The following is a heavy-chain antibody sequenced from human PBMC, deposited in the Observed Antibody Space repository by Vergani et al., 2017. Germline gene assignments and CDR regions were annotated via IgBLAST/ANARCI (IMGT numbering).Heavy chain of an antibody. J-gene: IGHJ4*02. CDR2: IWYDGSNK. D-gene: IGHD6-13*01. CDR3: ARDQGIAAAGTLYYFDY. Sequence: QVQLVESGGGVVQPGRSLRLSCAASGFTFSSYGMHWVRQAPGKGLEWVAVIWYDGSNKYYADSVKGRFTISRDNSKKTLYLQMNSLRAEDTAVYYCARDQGIAAAGTLYYFDYWGQGTLVTVSS. CDR1: GFTFSSYG. V-gene: IGHV3-33*01.